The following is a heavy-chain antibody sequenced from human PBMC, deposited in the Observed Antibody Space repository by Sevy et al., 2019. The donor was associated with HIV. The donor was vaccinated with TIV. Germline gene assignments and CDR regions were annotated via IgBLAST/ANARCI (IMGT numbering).Heavy chain of an antibody. D-gene: IGHD5-18*01. CDR3: ASGRYSYGLYYFDY. CDR2: MNPNSGGT. CDR1: GYTFTDYY. J-gene: IGHJ4*02. Sequence: ASVKVSCKASGYTFTDYYMHWVRQAPGQGLEWMGWMNPNSGGTNYAQKFQGRVTMTRDTSISTAYMELGRLRSDDTAVYYRASGRYSYGLYYFDYWGQGTLVTVSS. V-gene: IGHV1-2*02.